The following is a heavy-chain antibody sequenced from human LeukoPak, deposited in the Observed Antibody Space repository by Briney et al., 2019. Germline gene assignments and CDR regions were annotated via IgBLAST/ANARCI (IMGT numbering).Heavy chain of an antibody. J-gene: IGHJ4*02. CDR3: ATYGSGSNYRRAFDY. V-gene: IGHV3-23*01. Sequence: PGGSLRLSCAASGFTFSGYDMSWIRQAPGEALEWVSGITPSGGTTYYADSVKGRLTIPRDNSKSTLYLEMNSLKAEDTAAYYCATYGSGSNYRRAFDYWGQGTLVTVSS. CDR1: GFTFSGYD. D-gene: IGHD3-10*01. CDR2: ITPSGGTT.